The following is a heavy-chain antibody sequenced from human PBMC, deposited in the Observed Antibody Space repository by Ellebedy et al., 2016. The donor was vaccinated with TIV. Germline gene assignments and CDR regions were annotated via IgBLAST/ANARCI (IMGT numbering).Heavy chain of an antibody. CDR3: ARIPSQWGKNDI. Sequence: AASVKVSCKASGGTFSSYAISWVRQAPGQGLEWMGGIIPIFGTANYAQKLQGRVTMTTDTSTSTAYMELRSLRSDDTAVYYCARIPSQWGKNDIWGQGTMVTVSS. CDR1: GGTFSSYA. CDR2: IIPIFGTA. J-gene: IGHJ3*02. V-gene: IGHV1-69*05. D-gene: IGHD6-19*01.